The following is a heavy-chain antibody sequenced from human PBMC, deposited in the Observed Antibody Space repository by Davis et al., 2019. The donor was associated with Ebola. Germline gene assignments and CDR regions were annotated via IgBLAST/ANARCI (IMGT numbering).Heavy chain of an antibody. Sequence: GESLKISCAASGFTFSSYAMSWVRQAPGKGLEWVSAISGSGGSTYNADSVKGRFTISRDNSKNTLYLQMNSLRADDSAVYYCARVYCGGDCYTDTYYYYYGMDVWGRGTTVTVSS. CDR1: GFTFSSYA. CDR2: ISGSGGST. V-gene: IGHV3-23*01. D-gene: IGHD2-21*02. J-gene: IGHJ6*02. CDR3: ARVYCGGDCYTDTYYYYYGMDV.